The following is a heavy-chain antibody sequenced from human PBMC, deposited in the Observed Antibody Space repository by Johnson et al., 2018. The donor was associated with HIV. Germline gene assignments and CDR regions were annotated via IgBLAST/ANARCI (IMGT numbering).Heavy chain of an antibody. CDR1: GFTFSSYA. Sequence: QVQLVESGGGVVQLGRSPRLSCAASGFTFSSYAMHWVRQAPGKGLEWVAVISYDGSNKYYADSVKGRFTISRDNSKNTLYLQMTSLRAEDTAVYHCAREGAWEVRPGAFDIWGQGTKVTVSS. V-gene: IGHV3-30-3*01. D-gene: IGHD1-26*01. J-gene: IGHJ3*02. CDR2: ISYDGSNK. CDR3: AREGAWEVRPGAFDI.